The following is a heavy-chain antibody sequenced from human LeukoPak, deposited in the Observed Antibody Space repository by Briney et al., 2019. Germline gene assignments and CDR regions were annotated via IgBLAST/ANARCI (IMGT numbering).Heavy chain of an antibody. CDR3: AGVSFGSSGSPGYYFDY. D-gene: IGHD3-22*01. J-gene: IGHJ4*02. CDR1: GGSFSGYY. Sequence: SETLSLTCAVYGGSFSGYYWSWIRQPPGKGLEWIGEINHSGSTNYNPSLKSRVTISVDTSKNQFSLKLSSVTAADTAVYYCAGVSFGSSGSPGYYFDYWGQGTLVTVSS. V-gene: IGHV4-34*01. CDR2: INHSGST.